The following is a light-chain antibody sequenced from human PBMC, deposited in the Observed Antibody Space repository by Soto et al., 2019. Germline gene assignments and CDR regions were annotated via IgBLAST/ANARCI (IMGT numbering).Light chain of an antibody. Sequence: QSALTQPPSASGSPGQSVTISCTGTSSDVGGYNYVSWCQQHPGKAPKLMIYEVSKRPSGVPDRFSGSKSGNTASLTVSGLQAEDEADYYCASYAGSNIVVFGGGTQLTVL. CDR3: ASYAGSNIVV. V-gene: IGLV2-8*01. CDR2: EVS. CDR1: SSDVGGYNY. J-gene: IGLJ2*01.